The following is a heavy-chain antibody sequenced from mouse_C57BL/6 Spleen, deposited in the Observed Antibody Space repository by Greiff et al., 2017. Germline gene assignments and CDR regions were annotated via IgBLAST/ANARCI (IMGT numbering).Heavy chain of an antibody. J-gene: IGHJ3*01. CDR2: ISYDGSN. CDR1: GYSITSGYY. Sequence: EVQLQESGPGLVKPSQSLSLTCSVTGYSITSGYYWNWIRQFPGNKLEWMGYISYDGSNNYNPSLKNRISLTRDTSKNQFFLKLNSVTTEDTATYYCARGTIYYYGSSYFAYWGQGTLVTVSA. D-gene: IGHD1-1*01. V-gene: IGHV3-6*01. CDR3: ARGTIYYYGSSYFAY.